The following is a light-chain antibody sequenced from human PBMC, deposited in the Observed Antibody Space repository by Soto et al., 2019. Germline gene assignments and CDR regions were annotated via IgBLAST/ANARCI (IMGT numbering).Light chain of an antibody. V-gene: IGLV1-47*01. Sequence: QSVLTQPPSASGTPGQRVTISCSGSSSNIGSNYVYWYHQLPGTAPKLVIYRNNQRPSGVPDRFSGSKSGTSASLAISGLRSEDEADYYCAAWDDSLSGLRVFGGGTQLTVL. CDR3: AAWDDSLSGLRV. J-gene: IGLJ3*02. CDR1: SSNIGSNY. CDR2: RNN.